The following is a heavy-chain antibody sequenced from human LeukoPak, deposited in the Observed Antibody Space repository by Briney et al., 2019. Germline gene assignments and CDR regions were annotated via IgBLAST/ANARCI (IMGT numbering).Heavy chain of an antibody. CDR3: ARLMGDITGSFDY. CDR2: MYYSGST. J-gene: IGHJ4*02. V-gene: IGHV4-39*01. Sequence: PSETLSLTCTVSGDSISSSSYYWGWIRQPPGKGLEWIGSMYYSGSTCYNPSLKSPVTTSLDTSKNQFSLKLSSVTAADTAVYFCARLMGDITGSFDYWGQGTLVTVSS. D-gene: IGHD1-26*01. CDR1: GDSISSSSYY.